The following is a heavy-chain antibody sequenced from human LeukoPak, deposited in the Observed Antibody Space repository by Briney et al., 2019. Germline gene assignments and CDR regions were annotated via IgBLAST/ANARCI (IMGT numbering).Heavy chain of an antibody. CDR3: ARRITYYYDSSGCILDY. CDR2: ISAYNGNT. CDR1: GYTFTSYG. V-gene: IGHV1-18*01. Sequence: ASVKVSCKASGYTFTSYGISWVRQAPGQGLEWMGWISAYNGNTNCAQKLQGRVTMTTDTSTSTAYMELRSLRSDDTAVYYCARRITYYYDSSGCILDYWGQGTLVTVSS. D-gene: IGHD3-22*01. J-gene: IGHJ4*02.